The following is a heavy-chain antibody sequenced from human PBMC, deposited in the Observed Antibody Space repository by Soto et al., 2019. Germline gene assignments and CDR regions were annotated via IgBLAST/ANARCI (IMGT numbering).Heavy chain of an antibody. CDR1: GFTFSKYA. D-gene: IGHD2-15*01. V-gene: IGHV3-33*05. J-gene: IGHJ4*02. Sequence: GGSLRLSCEASGFTFSKYAMHWVRQPPGKGLEWVAIISYDGSNKYYADSVKGRFTISRDNSKNTLYLQMNSLRAEDTAVYYCARDGGYCSGGSCYSGPIYYFDYWGQGTLVTVSS. CDR3: ARDGGYCSGGSCYSGPIYYFDY. CDR2: ISYDGSNK.